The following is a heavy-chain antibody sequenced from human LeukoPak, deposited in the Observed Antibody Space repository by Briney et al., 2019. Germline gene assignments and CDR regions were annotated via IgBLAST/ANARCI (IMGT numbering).Heavy chain of an antibody. CDR1: GGTFSSYA. V-gene: IGHV1-69*01. D-gene: IGHD3-10*01. Sequence: SVKVSCKASGGTFSSYAISWVRQAPGQALEWMGGIIPNFGTANYAQKFQRRVTITADESTSTAYMELSSLRSEDTAVYYCARTFVTYYYGSGSYYYFDYWGQGTLVTVSS. CDR3: ARTFVTYYYGSGSYYYFDY. CDR2: IIPNFGTA. J-gene: IGHJ4*02.